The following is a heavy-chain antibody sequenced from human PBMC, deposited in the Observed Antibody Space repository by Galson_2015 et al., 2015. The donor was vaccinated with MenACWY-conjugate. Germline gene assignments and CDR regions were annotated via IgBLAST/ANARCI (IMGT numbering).Heavy chain of an antibody. Sequence: SVKVSCKASGGTFSTYPFSWVRQAPGQGLEWMGGITPIFGSAKYAQKFQGRLTITADKSTSTAYMELSSLRSEDTAVYYCAREGKSNDYGGNSADYWGQGTLVSVSS. CDR1: GGTFSTYP. V-gene: IGHV1-69*06. D-gene: IGHD4-23*01. CDR2: ITPIFGSA. J-gene: IGHJ4*02. CDR3: AREGKSNDYGGNSADY.